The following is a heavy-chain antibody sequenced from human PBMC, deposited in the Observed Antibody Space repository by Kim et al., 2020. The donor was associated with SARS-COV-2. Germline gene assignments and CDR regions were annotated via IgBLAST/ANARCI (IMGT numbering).Heavy chain of an antibody. V-gene: IGHV3-23*01. J-gene: IGHJ3*02. D-gene: IGHD3-16*02. Sequence: NGRFTISSDNSKNTLYLQMNSLRAEDTAVYYCARDSFGGVIEPNRDAFDIWGQGTMVTVSS. CDR3: ARDSFGGVIEPNRDAFDI.